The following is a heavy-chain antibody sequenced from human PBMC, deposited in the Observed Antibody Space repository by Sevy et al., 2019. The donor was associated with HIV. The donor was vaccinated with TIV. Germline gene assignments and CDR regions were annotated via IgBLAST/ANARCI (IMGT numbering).Heavy chain of an antibody. Sequence: SETLSLTCTVSGGSISSYYWSWIRQPAGKGLEWIGRIYTSGSTNYNPSLKSRVTMSVDTSKNRFSLKLSSVTAADTAVYYCARGGESRSSWYYFDYWGQGTLVTVSS. D-gene: IGHD6-13*01. J-gene: IGHJ4*02. CDR3: ARGGESRSSWYYFDY. V-gene: IGHV4-4*07. CDR2: IYTSGST. CDR1: GGSISSYY.